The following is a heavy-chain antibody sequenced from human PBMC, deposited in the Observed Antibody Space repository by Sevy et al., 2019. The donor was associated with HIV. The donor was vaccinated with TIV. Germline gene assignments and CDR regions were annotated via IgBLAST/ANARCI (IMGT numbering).Heavy chain of an antibody. V-gene: IGHV3-20*04. J-gene: IGHJ4*02. CDR1: GFTFDNYG. Sequence: GGSLRLSCAASGFTFDNYGISWVRQVPGKGLEWVSGVNWSGGTTAHGASVKGRFTISRDNAKNSVYLQMNSLRAEDTALYYCARGYSRGYFDYWGQGALVTVSS. D-gene: IGHD5-12*01. CDR3: ARGYSRGYFDY. CDR2: VNWSGGTT.